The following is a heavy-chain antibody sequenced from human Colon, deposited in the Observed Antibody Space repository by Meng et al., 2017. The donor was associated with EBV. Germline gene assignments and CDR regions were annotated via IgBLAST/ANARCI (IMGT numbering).Heavy chain of an antibody. D-gene: IGHD1-26*01. CDR1: GDSVASNSAA. CDR2: TYYRSKWYN. CDR3: ARVAVGISSLDY. J-gene: IGHJ4*02. Sequence: QVQVHLSGPALVMPTPTLSLTCAISGDSVASNSAAWTWIRQSPSRGLEWLGRTYYRSKWYNDYAVSVKSRITINPDTSKNQFSLQLNSVTPEDTAVYYCARVAVGISSLDYWGQGTLVTVSS. V-gene: IGHV6-1*01.